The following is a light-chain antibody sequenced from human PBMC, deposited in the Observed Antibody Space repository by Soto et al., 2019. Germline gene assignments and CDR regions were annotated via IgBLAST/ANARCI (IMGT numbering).Light chain of an antibody. Sequence: DIVMTQSPDSLAVSLGERATINCKSGLRVLYSSNNKNYLAWYQQKPGQPPKLLIYWASTRESGVPDRFSGSGSGTDFTLTISSLQAEDVAVYYCQQYNSTPRTFGGGTKVDIK. CDR2: WAS. CDR3: QQYNSTPRT. CDR1: LRVLYSSNNKNY. V-gene: IGKV4-1*01. J-gene: IGKJ4*01.